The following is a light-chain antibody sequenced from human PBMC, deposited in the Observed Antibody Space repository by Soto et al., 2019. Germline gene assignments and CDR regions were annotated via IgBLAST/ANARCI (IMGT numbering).Light chain of an antibody. CDR3: QQNDDSMT. Sequence: DIGMSQSPSTLSVSLGERATLSFRASQSVSSNLAWYQQKPGQAPRLLIYSASSSATGIPDRFSGSGSGTDFTITISRLEADDTAVYHRQQNDDSMTFGEGTKVDI. V-gene: IGKV3D-15*01. CDR1: QSVSSN. CDR2: SAS. J-gene: IGKJ1*01.